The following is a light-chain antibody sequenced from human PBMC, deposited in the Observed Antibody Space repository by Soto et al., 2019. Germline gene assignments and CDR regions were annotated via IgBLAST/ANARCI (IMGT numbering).Light chain of an antibody. CDR1: QGISSS. J-gene: IGKJ2*01. Sequence: DIQLTQSPSFLSASVGDRVTITCRASQGISSSLGWYQQKPGKAPKLLIYAASTLHSGVPSRFSGSGSGTEFTLTISRLQPEDSATYYCQQLNDYPDTFGQGTKLEIK. CDR2: AAS. V-gene: IGKV1-9*01. CDR3: QQLNDYPDT.